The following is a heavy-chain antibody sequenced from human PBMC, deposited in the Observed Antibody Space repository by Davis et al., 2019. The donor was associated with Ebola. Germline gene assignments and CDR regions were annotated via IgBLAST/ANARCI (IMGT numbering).Heavy chain of an antibody. J-gene: IGHJ6*02. Sequence: SETLSLTCAVSGGSISSSNWWRWVRQPPGKGLEWFGEIYHSGSTNYNPSLKSRVTISVDKSKNQFSLKLSSVTAADTAVYYCARAVRVGTVTTLGAYYGMDVWGQGTTVTVSS. CDR2: IYHSGST. D-gene: IGHD4-11*01. V-gene: IGHV4-4*02. CDR1: GGSISSSNW. CDR3: ARAVRVGTVTTLGAYYGMDV.